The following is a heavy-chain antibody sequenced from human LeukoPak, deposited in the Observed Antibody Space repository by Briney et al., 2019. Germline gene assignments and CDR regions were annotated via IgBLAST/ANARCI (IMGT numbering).Heavy chain of an antibody. CDR1: GFTFSSYV. J-gene: IGHJ4*02. CDR3: AKSSSWPRYYFDY. D-gene: IGHD6-13*01. CDR2: ISYDGSNK. Sequence: GGSLRLSCAASGFTFSSYVMHWVRQAPGKGLEWVAVISYDGSNKYYADSVKGRFTISRDNSKNTLYLQMNSLRAEDTAVYYCAKSSSWPRYYFDYWGQGTLVTVSS. V-gene: IGHV3-30*18.